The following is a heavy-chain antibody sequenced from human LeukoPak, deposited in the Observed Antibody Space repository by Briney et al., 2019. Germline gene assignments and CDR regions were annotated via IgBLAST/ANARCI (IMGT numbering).Heavy chain of an antibody. V-gene: IGHV3-23*01. J-gene: IGHJ4*02. CDR3: ARDPDGSGPNFDF. Sequence: GESLKISCKGSGYSFTSNWIGWVRQAPGKGLEWVASISGSGSGTDYTDSVKGRFTISRDNSKNTLYLQMNSLRVEDTALYYCARDPDGSGPNFDFWGQGTLVTVSS. D-gene: IGHD3-10*01. CDR2: ISGSGSGT. CDR1: GYSFTSNW.